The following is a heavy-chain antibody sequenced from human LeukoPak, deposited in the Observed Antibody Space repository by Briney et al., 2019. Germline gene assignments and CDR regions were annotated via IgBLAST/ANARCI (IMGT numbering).Heavy chain of an antibody. D-gene: IGHD5-18*01. Sequence: GGSLRLSCAASGFTFSTYAMSWVRQAPGKGLEWVSAFSGSGDTTYYADSVKGRFTISRDNSKSTLYLQMNRLRAEDTAVYYCATCYGFCAPWGYWGQGTLVTVSS. CDR2: FSGSGDTT. CDR1: GFTFSTYA. J-gene: IGHJ4*02. V-gene: IGHV3-23*01. CDR3: ATCYGFCAPWGY.